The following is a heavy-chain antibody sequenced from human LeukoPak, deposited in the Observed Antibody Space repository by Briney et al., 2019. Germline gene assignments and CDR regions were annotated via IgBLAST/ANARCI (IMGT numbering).Heavy chain of an antibody. Sequence: GGSLRLSCAASGFTFSSYGMHWVRQAPGKGLEWVAVISYDGSNKYYADSVKGRFTISRDNSKNTLYLQMNSLRAEDTAVCYCARGRYYYAPNWYFDLWGRGTLVTVSS. V-gene: IGHV3-30*03. J-gene: IGHJ2*01. CDR1: GFTFSSYG. CDR3: ARGRYYYAPNWYFDL. CDR2: ISYDGSNK. D-gene: IGHD3-10*01.